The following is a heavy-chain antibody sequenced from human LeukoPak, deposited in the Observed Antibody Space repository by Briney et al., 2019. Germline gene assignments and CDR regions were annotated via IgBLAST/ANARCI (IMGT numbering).Heavy chain of an antibody. CDR1: GFAFSSYW. V-gene: IGHV3-74*01. D-gene: IGHD2-21*01. CDR3: ARGGPHIRDSFDF. J-gene: IGHJ4*02. CDR2: INTDGSST. Sequence: QPGGSLRLSCAASGFAFSSYWMHWVRQAPGKGLVWVSLINTDGSSTSYADSVKGRFTISRDNAKKTLYLQMNSLRAEDTAVYYCARGGPHIRDSFDFWGQGTLVTVSS.